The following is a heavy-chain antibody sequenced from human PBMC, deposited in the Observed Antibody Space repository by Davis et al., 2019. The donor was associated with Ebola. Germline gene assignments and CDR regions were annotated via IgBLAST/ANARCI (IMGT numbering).Heavy chain of an antibody. J-gene: IGHJ6*02. CDR1: GYTFTSYA. CDR3: AREITDGDYYYYYGMDV. CDR2: TNTNTGNP. V-gene: IGHV7-4-1*02. Sequence: ASVKVSCKASGYTFTSYAMNWVRQAPGQGLEWMGWTNTNTGNPTYAQGFTGRFVFSLDTSVSTAYLQISSLKAEDTAVYYCAREITDGDYYYYYGMDVWGQGTTVTVSS. D-gene: IGHD3-16*01.